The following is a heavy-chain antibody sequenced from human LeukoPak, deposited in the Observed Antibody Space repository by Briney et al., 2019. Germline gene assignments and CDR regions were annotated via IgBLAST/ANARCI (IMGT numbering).Heavy chain of an antibody. J-gene: IGHJ4*02. D-gene: IGHD6-6*01. V-gene: IGHV3-7*01. CDR1: GFTFSSYW. CDR2: IMQDGSEK. Sequence: GGSLRLSCAASGFTFSSYWMSWVRQAPGKGLEWVANIMQDGSEKYYVDSVKGRFTISRDNAKNSLYLQMNSLRAEDTAVYYCASESGIAARPTFDYWGQGTLVTVSS. CDR3: ASESGIAARPTFDY.